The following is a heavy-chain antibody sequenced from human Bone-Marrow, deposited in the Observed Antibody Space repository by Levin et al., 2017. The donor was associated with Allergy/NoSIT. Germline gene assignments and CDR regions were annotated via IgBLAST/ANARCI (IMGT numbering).Heavy chain of an antibody. CDR1: RSTFSSYW. D-gene: IGHD6-13*01. CDR3: ARVGQDSRSWYFDY. CDR2: IKQDGSEK. Sequence: AGGSLRLSCAASRSTFSSYWMTWVRQAPGKGLEWVAIIKQDGSEKYYVDSVKGRFTISRDNAKNSLYLQMNSLRAEDTAVYYCARVGQDSRSWYFDYWGQGTLVTVSS. J-gene: IGHJ4*02. V-gene: IGHV3-7*01.